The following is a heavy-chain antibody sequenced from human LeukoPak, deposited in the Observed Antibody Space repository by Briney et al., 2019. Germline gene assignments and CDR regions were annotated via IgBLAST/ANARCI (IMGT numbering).Heavy chain of an antibody. Sequence: GASVKVSCKVSGYSLTDFSMHWVRQAPGKGLEWMGTFAVEDGKTIYAQKLQGRVTMTTDTSTSTAYMELRSLRSDDTAVYYCARDSSIAAAGKDYWGQGTLVTVSS. D-gene: IGHD6-13*01. CDR3: ARDSSIAAAGKDY. CDR2: FAVEDGKT. CDR1: GYSLTDFS. V-gene: IGHV1-24*01. J-gene: IGHJ4*02.